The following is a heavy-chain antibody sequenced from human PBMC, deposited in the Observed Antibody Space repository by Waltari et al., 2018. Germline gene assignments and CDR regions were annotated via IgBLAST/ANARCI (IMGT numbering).Heavy chain of an antibody. CDR3: HLWGGLNAFDI. CDR1: GFTFSIYA. Sequence: EVQLLESGGGLVQPGGSLRLSCAASGFTFSIYAISWVRQAPGKGLEWVSAISGSGGSTYYADSVKGRFTISRDNSKNTLYLQMNSLRAEDTAVYYCHLWGGLNAFDIWGQGTMVTVSS. J-gene: IGHJ3*02. V-gene: IGHV3-23*01. CDR2: ISGSGGST. D-gene: IGHD3-3*02.